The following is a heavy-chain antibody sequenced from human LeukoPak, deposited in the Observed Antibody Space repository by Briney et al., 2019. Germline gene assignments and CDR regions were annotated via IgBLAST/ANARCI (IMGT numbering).Heavy chain of an antibody. Sequence: PSETLSLTCSVSGGSISGSYWSSIRQPAGKGLEWIGRIFSSGATNYNPSLKSRVTMSSDTSRNEVSLNLRSVTAADTAVYYCASQTFDYDTSGSNAFDIWGLGAMVTVSS. CDR1: GGSISGSY. J-gene: IGHJ3*02. V-gene: IGHV4-4*07. CDR2: IFSSGAT. D-gene: IGHD3-22*01. CDR3: ASQTFDYDTSGSNAFDI.